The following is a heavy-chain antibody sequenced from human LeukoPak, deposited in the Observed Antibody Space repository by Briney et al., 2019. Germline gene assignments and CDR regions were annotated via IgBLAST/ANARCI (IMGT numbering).Heavy chain of an antibody. CDR2: IKQDGSEK. J-gene: IGHJ4*02. V-gene: IGHV3-7*01. CDR3: ARDIHDYGDY. CDR1: GFTFSSCA. Sequence: GGSLRLSCAASGFTFSSCAMHWVRQAPGKGLEWVANIKQDGSEKYYVDSVKGRFTISRDNAKNSLYLQMNSLRAEDTAVYYCARDIHDYGDYWGQGTLVTVSS.